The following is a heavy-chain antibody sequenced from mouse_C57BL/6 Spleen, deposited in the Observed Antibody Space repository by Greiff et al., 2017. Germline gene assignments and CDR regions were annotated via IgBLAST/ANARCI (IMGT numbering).Heavy chain of an antibody. CDR1: GYTFTSYW. Sequence: QVQLQQPGAELVKPGASVKLSCKASGYTFTSYWMHWVKQRPGRGLEWIGRIDPNSGGTKYNEKFKSKATLTVDKPSSTAYMQLSSLTSEDSAVYYGARDDPYGSSYGGYFDVWGTGTTVTVSS. J-gene: IGHJ1*03. CDR3: ARDDPYGSSYGGYFDV. V-gene: IGHV1-72*01. CDR2: IDPNSGGT. D-gene: IGHD1-1*01.